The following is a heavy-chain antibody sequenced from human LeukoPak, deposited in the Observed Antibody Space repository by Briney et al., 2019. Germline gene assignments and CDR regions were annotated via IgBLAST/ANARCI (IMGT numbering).Heavy chain of an antibody. CDR2: ISDIGDST. V-gene: IGHV3-23*01. Sequence: GGSLRLSCAASGFSFSSYNMSWVRQAPGKGLEWVSGISDIGDSTYYADSVKGRFTISRDNSKNTLYLQMNSLRAEDTAVYYCAKFTGQWLVNGFDYWGQGTLVTVSS. J-gene: IGHJ4*02. CDR3: AKFTGQWLVNGFDY. CDR1: GFSFSSYN. D-gene: IGHD6-19*01.